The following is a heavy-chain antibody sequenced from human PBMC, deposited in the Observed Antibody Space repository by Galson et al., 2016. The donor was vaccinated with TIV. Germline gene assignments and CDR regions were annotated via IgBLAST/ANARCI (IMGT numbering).Heavy chain of an antibody. Sequence: SVKVSCKASGYSFSGYYTHWVRQAPGQGFEWMGRINPLSGGADYAQRFQGRVTMTRNTPISTAYMELSSLTSDDTAVYYGARGGTDSPIDYWGQGTLVIVSS. CDR1: GYSFSGYY. CDR3: ARGGTDSPIDY. J-gene: IGHJ4*02. CDR2: INPLSGGA. V-gene: IGHV1-2*06. D-gene: IGHD3-16*01.